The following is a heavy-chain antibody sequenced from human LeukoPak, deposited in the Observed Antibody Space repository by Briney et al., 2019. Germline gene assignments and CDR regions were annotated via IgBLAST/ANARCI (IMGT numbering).Heavy chain of an antibody. CDR1: GGSISSSSYY. CDR3: ARHQWHYYYYMGV. CDR2: IYYSGDT. D-gene: IGHD6-19*01. V-gene: IGHV4-39*01. Sequence: ETPSLTCTVSGGSISSSSYYWGWIRQPPGKGLEWIGSIYYSGDTYYNPSLKSRRVTISVDTSKNQFSLRLSSVTAADTAVYYCARHQWHYYYYMGVWGKGSTVTVSS. J-gene: IGHJ6*03.